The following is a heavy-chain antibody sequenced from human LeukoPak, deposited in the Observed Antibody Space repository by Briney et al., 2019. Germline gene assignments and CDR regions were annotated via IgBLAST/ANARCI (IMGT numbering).Heavy chain of an antibody. CDR1: GFLFSSFE. Sequence: PGGSLRLSCAASGFLFSSFEKNCVRPAPGKGLEWVSAMSGSGGSTYYADSVKGRFTISRDNSKNTLYLQMNSLRAEDTAVYYCAGDGGTVVDYGMDVWGQGTTVTVSS. D-gene: IGHD4-23*01. CDR3: AGDGGTVVDYGMDV. J-gene: IGHJ6*02. V-gene: IGHV3-23*01. CDR2: MSGSGGST.